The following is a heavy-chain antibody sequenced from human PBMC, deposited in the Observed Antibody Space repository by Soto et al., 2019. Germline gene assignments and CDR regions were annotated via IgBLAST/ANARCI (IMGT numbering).Heavy chain of an antibody. CDR3: AMGSRMNYSGYASYYYYGMEV. J-gene: IGHJ6*02. CDR1: GGSISSGDYY. D-gene: IGHD5-12*01. V-gene: IGHV4-30-4*01. CDR2: IYYSGST. Sequence: SETLSLTCTVSGGSISSGDYYWSWIRQPPGKGLEWIGYIYYSGSTYYNPSLKSRVTISVDTSKNQFSLKLSSVTAADTAVYYCAMGSRMNYSGYASYYYYGMEVWGEATTVTV.